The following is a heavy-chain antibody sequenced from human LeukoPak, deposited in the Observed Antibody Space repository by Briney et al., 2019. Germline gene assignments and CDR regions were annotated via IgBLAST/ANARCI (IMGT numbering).Heavy chain of an antibody. D-gene: IGHD5-12*01. CDR1: GYSISSGYY. J-gene: IGHJ4*02. CDR2: IYHSGST. V-gene: IGHV4-38-2*01. Sequence: SETLSLTCAVSGYSISSGYYWGWIRQPPGKGLEWIGSIYHSGSTYYNPSPKSRVTILVDTSKNQFSLKLSSVTAADTAVYYCARGVGYSGYPYFDYWGQGTLVTVSS. CDR3: ARGVGYSGYPYFDY.